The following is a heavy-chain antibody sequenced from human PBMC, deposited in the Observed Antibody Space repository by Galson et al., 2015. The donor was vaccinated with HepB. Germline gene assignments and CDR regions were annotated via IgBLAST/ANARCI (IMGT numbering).Heavy chain of an antibody. Sequence: VKVSCKASGYTFTSYYMHWVRQAPGQGLEWMGIINPSGGSTSYAQKFQGRVTMTRDTSTSTVYMELSSLRSEDTAVYYCARGTTVTTTGVYYYYYGMDVWGQGTTVTVSS. D-gene: IGHD4-17*01. CDR2: INPSGGST. CDR3: ARGTTVTTTGVYYYYYGMDV. CDR1: GYTFTSYY. J-gene: IGHJ6*02. V-gene: IGHV1-46*01.